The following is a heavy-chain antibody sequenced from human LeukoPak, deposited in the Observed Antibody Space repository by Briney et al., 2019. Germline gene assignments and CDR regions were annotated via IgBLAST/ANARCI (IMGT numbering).Heavy chain of an antibody. Sequence: SETLSLTCAVSGASFSGYYWSWIRQSPGKGLEWLGEINHSGNTNYNPSLKSRVTISVDTSKDQFSLKLSSVTAADTAVYYCATSLTTVTHYYYYMDVWGKGTTVTISS. CDR2: INHSGNT. V-gene: IGHV4-34*01. CDR1: GASFSGYY. D-gene: IGHD4-11*01. J-gene: IGHJ6*03. CDR3: ATSLTTVTHYYYYMDV.